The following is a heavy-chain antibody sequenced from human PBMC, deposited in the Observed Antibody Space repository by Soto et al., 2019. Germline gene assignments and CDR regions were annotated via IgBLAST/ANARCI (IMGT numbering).Heavy chain of an antibody. Sequence: QVQLVQSGAEVKKPWSSVKVSCKASGGTFSSYTISWVRQAPGQGLEWMGRIIPILGIANYAQKFQGRVTITADKSTSTAYMELSSLRSEDTAVYYCARDDSSEYYFDYWGQGTLVTVSS. V-gene: IGHV1-69*08. CDR3: ARDDSSEYYFDY. J-gene: IGHJ4*02. D-gene: IGHD6-19*01. CDR2: IIPILGIA. CDR1: GGTFSSYT.